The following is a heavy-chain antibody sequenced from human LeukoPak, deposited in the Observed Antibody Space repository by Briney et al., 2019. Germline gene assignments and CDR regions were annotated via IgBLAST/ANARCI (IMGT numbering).Heavy chain of an antibody. D-gene: IGHD6-19*01. CDR3: AICHWYSSGCRNDY. CDR1: GFTFSDYY. CDR2: ISSSGSTI. J-gene: IGHJ4*02. V-gene: IGHV3-11*01. Sequence: GGSLRLSCAASGFTFSDYYMSWIRQAPGKGLEWVSYISSSGSTIYYADSVKGRFTISRDNSKNTLYLQMNSLRAEDTAVYYCAICHWYSSGCRNDYWGQGTLVTVSS.